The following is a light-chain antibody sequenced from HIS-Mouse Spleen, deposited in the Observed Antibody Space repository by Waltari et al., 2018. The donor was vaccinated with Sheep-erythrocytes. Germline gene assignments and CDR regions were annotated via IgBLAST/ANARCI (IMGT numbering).Light chain of an antibody. CDR2: DVS. CDR1: SSEVGGYNY. CDR3: SSYTSSSTWV. V-gene: IGLV2-14*03. J-gene: IGLJ3*02. Sequence: QSALTQPASVSGSPGQSITISCTGTSSEVGGYNYVSWYQQHPGKAPKLMIYDVSNRPSGVSNRFSGSKSGNTASLTISGLQAEDEADYYCSSYTSSSTWVFGGVTKLTVL.